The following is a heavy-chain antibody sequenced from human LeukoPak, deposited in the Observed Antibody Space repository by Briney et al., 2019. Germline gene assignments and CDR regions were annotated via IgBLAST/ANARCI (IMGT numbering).Heavy chain of an antibody. Sequence: SETLSLTCTVSGVSISSHYWSWLRQPPGKGLEWIGYIYYSGSTHYNPSLKSRVTISVDASKNQFSLKLSSVTAADTAVYYWARVFDYGEGMDVWGKGTTVTVSS. CDR1: GVSISSHY. CDR3: ARVFDYGEGMDV. CDR2: IYYSGST. V-gene: IGHV4-59*11. J-gene: IGHJ6*03. D-gene: IGHD4-17*01.